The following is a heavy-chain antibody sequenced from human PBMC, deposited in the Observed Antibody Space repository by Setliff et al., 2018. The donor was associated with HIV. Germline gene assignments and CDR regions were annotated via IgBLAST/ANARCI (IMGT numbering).Heavy chain of an antibody. CDR2: FNAAEGNT. CDR3: VRDRFTWAYCGGACGWFDP. D-gene: IGHD2-21*02. V-gene: IGHV1-3*01. CDR1: GYTFNIYG. Sequence: ASVKVSCQTPGYTFNIYGMHWVRQDPGQRLERIGWFNAAEGNTKYSQKLQGRVTITRDTSASTAHMELSSLRSEDTAVYYCVRDRFTWAYCGGACGWFDPWGQGTLVTVSS. J-gene: IGHJ5*02.